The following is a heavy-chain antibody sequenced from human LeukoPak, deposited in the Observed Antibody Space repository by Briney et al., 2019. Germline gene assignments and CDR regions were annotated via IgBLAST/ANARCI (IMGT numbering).Heavy chain of an antibody. CDR1: GFTLSNYW. D-gene: IGHD1-1*01. J-gene: IGHJ5*02. CDR3: ARMGGSNWNREINWFDP. V-gene: IGHV3-74*01. Sequence: GGSLRLSCAASGFTLSNYWMHWVRQAPGKGLVWVSRINGDGSSTNYADSVKGRFTISRDNAKNTLYLQMNSLRAEDTAVYYCARMGGSNWNREINWFDPWGQGTLVTVSS. CDR2: INGDGSST.